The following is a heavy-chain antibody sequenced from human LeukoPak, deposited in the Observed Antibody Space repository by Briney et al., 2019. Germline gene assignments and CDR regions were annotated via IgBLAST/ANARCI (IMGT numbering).Heavy chain of an antibody. CDR3: ARALSSGWYRDDYFDY. CDR1: GFTFSSYS. V-gene: IGHV3-21*01. Sequence: PGGSLRLSCAASGFTFSSYSMNWVRQAPGKGLEWVSSISSSSSYIYYADSVKGQFTISRDNAKNSLYLQMNSLRAEDTAVYYCARALSSGWYRDDYFDYWGQGTLVTVSS. CDR2: ISSSSSYI. D-gene: IGHD6-19*01. J-gene: IGHJ4*02.